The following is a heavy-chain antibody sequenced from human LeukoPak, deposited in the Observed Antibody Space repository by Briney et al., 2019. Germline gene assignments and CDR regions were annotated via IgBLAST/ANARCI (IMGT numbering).Heavy chain of an antibody. CDR2: IIPIFGTA. CDR3: AYYDYVWGSYRRWFPFDY. J-gene: IGHJ4*02. CDR1: GYTFNSYG. Sequence: GASVKVSCKASGYTFNSYGISWVRQAPGQGLEWMGGIIPIFGTANYAQKFQGRVTITADKSTSTAYMELSSLRSEDTAVYYCAYYDYVWGSYRRWFPFDYWGQGTLVTVSS. D-gene: IGHD3-16*02. V-gene: IGHV1-69*06.